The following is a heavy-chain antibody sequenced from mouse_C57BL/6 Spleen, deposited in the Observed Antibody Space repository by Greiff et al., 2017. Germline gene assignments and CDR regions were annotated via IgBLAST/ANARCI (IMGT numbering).Heavy chain of an antibody. V-gene: IGHV5-6*01. CDR3: ARHPAYYSNYWYFDV. J-gene: IGHJ1*03. CDR2: ISSGGSYT. Sequence: EVQRVESGGDLVKPGGSLKLSCAASGFTFSSYGMSWVRQTPDKRLEWVATISSGGSYTYYPDSVKGRFTISRDNAKNTLYLQMSSLKSEDTAMYYCARHPAYYSNYWYFDVWGTGTTVTVSS. CDR1: GFTFSSYG. D-gene: IGHD2-5*01.